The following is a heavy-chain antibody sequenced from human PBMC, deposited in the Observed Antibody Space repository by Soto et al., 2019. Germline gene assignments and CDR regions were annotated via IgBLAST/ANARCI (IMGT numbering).Heavy chain of an antibody. CDR3: ARPCTPDIVVVPAANYGMDV. CDR2: IYPGDSDT. D-gene: IGHD2-2*01. Sequence: GESLKISCKGSGYSFTSYWIGWVRQMPGKGLEWMGIIYPGDSDTRYSPSFQGQVTISADKSISTAYLQWSSLKASDTAMYYCARPCTPDIVVVPAANYGMDVWGQGTTVTVSS. CDR1: GYSFTSYW. V-gene: IGHV5-51*01. J-gene: IGHJ6*02.